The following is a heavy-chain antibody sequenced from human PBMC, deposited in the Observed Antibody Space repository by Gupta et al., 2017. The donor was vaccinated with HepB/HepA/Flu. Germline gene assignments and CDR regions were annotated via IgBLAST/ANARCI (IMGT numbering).Heavy chain of an antibody. V-gene: IGHV3-23*01. Sequence: EVQLLESGGGLVQPGGSLRLSCAASGFTFKFYAMNWVRQAPGKGLEWVSRISAVDLGTSYADSVRGRFSISRDNSKNTVYLEMNSLRGEDTAVYYCARGDRSHFGYLGQGTLVTVSS. D-gene: IGHD3-16*01. CDR3: ARGDRSHFGY. CDR1: GFTFKFYA. J-gene: IGHJ4*02. CDR2: ISAVDLGT.